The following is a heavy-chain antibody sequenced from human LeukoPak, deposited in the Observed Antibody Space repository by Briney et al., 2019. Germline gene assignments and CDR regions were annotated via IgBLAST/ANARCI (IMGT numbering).Heavy chain of an antibody. CDR3: ATVGLENNFDY. CDR2: IIPILGIA. CDR1: GGTFSSYA. Sequence: GASVKVSCKASGGTFSSYAISWVRQAPGQGLEWMGRIIPILGIANYAQKFQGRVTITADKSTSTAYMELSSLRSEDTAVYYCATVGLENNFDYWGQGTLVTVSS. J-gene: IGHJ4*02. D-gene: IGHD1-1*01. V-gene: IGHV1-69*04.